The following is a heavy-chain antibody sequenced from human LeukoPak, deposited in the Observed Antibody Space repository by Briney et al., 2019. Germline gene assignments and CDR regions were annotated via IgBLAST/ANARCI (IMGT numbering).Heavy chain of an antibody. CDR2: ISYDGNNK. J-gene: IGHJ4*02. D-gene: IGHD3-22*01. CDR3: ARDLVGGWDDSSGYYYGYFDY. Sequence: GRSLRLSCAASGFTFAINAMHWVRQAPGKGLEWVAVISYDGNNKYYADSVKGRFTISRDNSKNTLYLQMNSLRAEDTAVYYCARDLVGGWDDSSGYYYGYFDYWGQGTLVTVSS. CDR1: GFTFAINA. V-gene: IGHV3-30-3*01.